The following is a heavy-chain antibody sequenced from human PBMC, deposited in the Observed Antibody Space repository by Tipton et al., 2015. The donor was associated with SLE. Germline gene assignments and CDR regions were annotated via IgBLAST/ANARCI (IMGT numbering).Heavy chain of an antibody. V-gene: IGHV4-59*12. J-gene: IGHJ5*02. D-gene: IGHD6-6*01. CDR1: GGSISSYY. CDR3: ARDHIAARWTGRWFDP. CDR2: IYYSGST. Sequence: TLSLTCTVSGGSISSYYWTWIRQPPGKGLEWIGYIYYSGSTNYNPSLKSRVTISVDTSKNQFSLKLSSVTAADTAVYYCARDHIAARWTGRWFDPWGQGTLVTVSS.